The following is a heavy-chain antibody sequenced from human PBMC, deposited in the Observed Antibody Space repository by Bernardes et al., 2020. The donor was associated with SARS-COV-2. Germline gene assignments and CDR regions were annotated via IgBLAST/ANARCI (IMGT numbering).Heavy chain of an antibody. J-gene: IGHJ4*02. CDR1: GFPFSNYN. D-gene: IGHD2-8*01. CDR2: IGSGSDFI. CDR3: AREMADPGPLDY. V-gene: IGHV3-21*01. Sequence: GSLRLSCAASGFPFSNYNMNWARQAPGKGLAWVSVIGSGSDFIYYADPVKGRFTISRDNAKHSLYLQMNSLRAEASAVYYCAREMADPGPLDYWGQGTLVTVSS.